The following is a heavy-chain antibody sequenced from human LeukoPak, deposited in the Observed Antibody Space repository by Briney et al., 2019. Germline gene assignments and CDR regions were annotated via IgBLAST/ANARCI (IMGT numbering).Heavy chain of an antibody. CDR3: AGTRRYCSGGSCYNWFDP. J-gene: IGHJ5*02. V-gene: IGHV4-61*02. CDR1: GDSISSDTYY. D-gene: IGHD2-15*01. CDR2: IYISGNT. Sequence: PSQTLSLTCTVSGDSISSDTYYWTWIRQPAGKGLEWIGRIYISGNTNYNPSLKSRVTIPVDTSKNQFSLNLNSVTAADTAVYYCAGTRRYCSGGSCYNWFDPWGQGTLVTVSS.